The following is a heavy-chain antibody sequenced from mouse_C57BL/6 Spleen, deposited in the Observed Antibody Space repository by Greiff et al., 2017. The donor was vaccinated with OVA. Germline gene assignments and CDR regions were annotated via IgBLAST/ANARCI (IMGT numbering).Heavy chain of an antibody. D-gene: IGHD1-1*01. V-gene: IGHV1-54*01. Sequence: QVQLQQSGAELVRPGTSVKVSCKASGYAFTNYLIEWVKQRPGQGLEWIGVINPGSGGTNYNEKFKGKATLTADKSSSTAYMQLSSLTSEDSAVYFCARDTLITTVVAEFWFAYWGQGTLVTVSA. CDR3: ARDTLITTVVAEFWFAY. CDR2: INPGSGGT. CDR1: GYAFTNYL. J-gene: IGHJ3*01.